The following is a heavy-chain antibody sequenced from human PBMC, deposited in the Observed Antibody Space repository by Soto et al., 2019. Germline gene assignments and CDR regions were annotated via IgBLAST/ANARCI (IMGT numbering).Heavy chain of an antibody. CDR1: GDSISSYF. J-gene: IGHJ5*02. Sequence: PSETLSLTCTVSGDSISSYFWSWIRQPAGKGLEWIGRVHTSGSTTYNPSLKSRVTMSVDTSKSQFSLKLTPVTAADTAVYYCAREKAVPSTGWLVPRGQGTLVTVS. CDR2: VHTSGST. V-gene: IGHV4-4*07. D-gene: IGHD6-19*01. CDR3: AREKAVPSTGWLVP.